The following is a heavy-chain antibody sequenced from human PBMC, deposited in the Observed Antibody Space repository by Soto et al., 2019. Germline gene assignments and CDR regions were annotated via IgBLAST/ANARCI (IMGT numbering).Heavy chain of an antibody. CDR3: ARERSAAGTGWFDP. V-gene: IGHV1-8*01. CDR2: MNPNSGNT. CDR1: GYTFTSYD. D-gene: IGHD6-13*01. Sequence: QVQLVRSGAEVKKPGASVKVSCKASGYTFTSYDINWVRQATGQGLEWMGWMNPNSGNTDYAQKFQGRVTMTRNTSISTAYMELSSLRSEDRAVYYRARERSAAGTGWFDPSGQGTLVTVSS. J-gene: IGHJ5*02.